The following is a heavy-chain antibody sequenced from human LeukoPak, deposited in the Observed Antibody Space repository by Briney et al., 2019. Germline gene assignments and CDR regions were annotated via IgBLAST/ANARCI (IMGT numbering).Heavy chain of an antibody. CDR3: ARGPPNWGMVGY. J-gene: IGHJ4*02. D-gene: IGHD7-27*01. CDR2: MKSNNGHT. Sequence: ASVKVSCKASGYTFTSFDFNWVRQATGQGLEWMGWMKSNNGHTGYAQKFQGRVTLTRDTSISTAYMELSSLTFEDTAVYYCARGPPNWGMVGYWGQGTLVTVSS. V-gene: IGHV1-8*01. CDR1: GYTFTSFD.